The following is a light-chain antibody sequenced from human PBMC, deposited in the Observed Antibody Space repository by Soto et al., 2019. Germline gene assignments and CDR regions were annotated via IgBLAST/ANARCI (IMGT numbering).Light chain of an antibody. CDR1: SSDVGGYSY. CDR2: DVS. CDR3: CSYAGSYTYV. Sequence: QSALTQPRSVSGSPGQSVTISCTGTSSDVGGYSYVSWYQQHPGRAPKVMIYDVSKRPSGVPDRFSGSKSGNTASLTISGLQAEDEADYYCCSYAGSYTYVFGTGTKVTAL. J-gene: IGLJ1*01. V-gene: IGLV2-11*01.